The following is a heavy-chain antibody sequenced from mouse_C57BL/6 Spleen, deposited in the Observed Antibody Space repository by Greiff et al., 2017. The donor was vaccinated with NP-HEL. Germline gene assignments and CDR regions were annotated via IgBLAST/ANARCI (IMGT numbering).Heavy chain of an antibody. CDR1: GFNIKDSY. D-gene: IGHD2-3*01. CDR2: IDPEDGET. J-gene: IGHJ2*01. Sequence: EVKLVESGAELVKPGASVKLSCTASGFNIKDSYMHWMKQRPEQGLEWIGRIDPEDGETKYAPKFQGKATITADQSSNTAYLQLSSLTSEDTAVEYCARVDGYYHFDYWGQGTTLTVAS. CDR3: ARVDGYYHFDY. V-gene: IGHV14-2*01.